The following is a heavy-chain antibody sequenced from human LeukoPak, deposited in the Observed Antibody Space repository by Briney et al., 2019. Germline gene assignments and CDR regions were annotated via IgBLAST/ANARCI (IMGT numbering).Heavy chain of an antibody. V-gene: IGHV3-7*01. Sequence: GRSLRLSCAASGFSFSSYYMSWVRQGPGKGLEWVATIWPDGGEERYVDSVRGRFSISRDNAKSFLYLQMNGLSVEDTAVYFCARLFGGVTTFDFWGQGALVTVSS. CDR3: ARLFGGVTTFDF. CDR2: IWPDGGEE. CDR1: GFSFSSYY. J-gene: IGHJ5*01. D-gene: IGHD3-10*01.